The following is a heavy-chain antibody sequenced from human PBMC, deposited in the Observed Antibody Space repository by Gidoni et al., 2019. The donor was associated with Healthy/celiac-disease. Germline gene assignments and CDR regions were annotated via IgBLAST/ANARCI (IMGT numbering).Heavy chain of an antibody. CDR3: AKGDPVTEGLY. V-gene: IGHV3-30*18. Sequence: QVQLVESGGGVVQPGRSLRLSCAASGFTFSSYGMHWVRQAPGKGLEWVAVISYDGSNKYYADSVKGRFTISRDNSKNTLYLQMNSLRAEDTAVYYCAKGDPVTEGLYWGQGTLVTVSS. CDR1: GFTFSSYG. J-gene: IGHJ4*02. CDR2: ISYDGSNK. D-gene: IGHD4-17*01.